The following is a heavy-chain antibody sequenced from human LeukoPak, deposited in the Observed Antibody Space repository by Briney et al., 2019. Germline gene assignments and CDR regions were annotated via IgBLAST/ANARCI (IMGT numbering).Heavy chain of an antibody. Sequence: PGGSLRLSCAASGFTFSGSALHWVRQASGKGLEWVGRIRSTANGYATAYAASVKGRFTISRDDSKNTAYLQMDSLKTEDTAVYYCARAWTGYSYGDYWGQGTLVTVSS. CDR3: ARAWTGYSYGDY. D-gene: IGHD5-18*01. CDR2: IRSTANGYAT. J-gene: IGHJ4*02. V-gene: IGHV3-73*01. CDR1: GFTFSGSA.